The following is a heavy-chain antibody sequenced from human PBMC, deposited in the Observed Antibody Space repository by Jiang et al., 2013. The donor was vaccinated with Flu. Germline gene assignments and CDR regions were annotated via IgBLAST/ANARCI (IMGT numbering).Heavy chain of an antibody. D-gene: IGHD5-18*01. J-gene: IGHJ4*02. Sequence: GLVKPSQTLSLTCTVSGAPISTGDYYWSWVRQPPGKGLEWIANIYYSGSTYCNPSLKSRLTTSVDTSKNQFSLKLSSVTAADTALYYCARGLQPPLGNFDYWGQGTLVTVSS. CDR1: GAPISTGDYY. CDR2: IYYSGST. CDR3: ARGLQPPLGNFDY. V-gene: IGHV4-30-4*08.